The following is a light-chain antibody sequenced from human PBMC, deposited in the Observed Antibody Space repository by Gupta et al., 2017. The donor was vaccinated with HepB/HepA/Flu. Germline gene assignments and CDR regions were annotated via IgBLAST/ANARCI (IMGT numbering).Light chain of an antibody. CDR2: AAS. Sequence: DIQMTQSPSSLSAFVGDRVTITCRASQGINNYLAWYQQKPGKVPKLLIYAASTWQSGVPSRFSGSGYGTDLTLTISSRQPEDVATYYCQEYSDDPPWTFGQGTKVEIK. CDR1: QGINNY. CDR3: QEYSDDPPWT. J-gene: IGKJ1*01. V-gene: IGKV1-27*01.